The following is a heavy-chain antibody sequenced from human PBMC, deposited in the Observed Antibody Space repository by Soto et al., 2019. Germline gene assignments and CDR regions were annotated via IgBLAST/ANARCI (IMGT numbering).Heavy chain of an antibody. CDR3: ARWGYSSSSACV. J-gene: IGHJ4*02. V-gene: IGHV3-21*01. D-gene: IGHD6-13*01. CDR1: GFTFSSYS. CDR2: ISSSSSYI. Sequence: EVQLVESGGGLVKPGGSLRLSCAASGFTFSSYSMNWVRQAPGKGLEWVSSISSSSSYIYYADSVKGRFTISRDNANNSLYLQMNSLRAEDTAVYYCARWGYSSSSACVWGQGTLVTVSS.